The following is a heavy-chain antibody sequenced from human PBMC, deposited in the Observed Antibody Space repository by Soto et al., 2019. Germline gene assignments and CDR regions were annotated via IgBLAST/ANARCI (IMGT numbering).Heavy chain of an antibody. V-gene: IGHV1-46*01. Sequence: QVQLVQSGAEVKKPGASVKVSCKASGYTFTSYYMHWVRQAPGQGLEWMGIINPSGGSTSYAQKFQGRGTMTRDTSTSTGDMELSSLRSEDTAVYCCARGSVLGFGGGFDYWGQGTLVTVYS. D-gene: IGHD3-16*01. J-gene: IGHJ4*02. CDR1: GYTFTSYY. CDR2: INPSGGST. CDR3: ARGSVLGFGGGFDY.